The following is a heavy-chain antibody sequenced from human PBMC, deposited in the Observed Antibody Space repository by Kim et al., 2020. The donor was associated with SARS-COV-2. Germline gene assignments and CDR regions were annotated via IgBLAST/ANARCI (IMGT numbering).Heavy chain of an antibody. D-gene: IGHD6-13*01. CDR3: ARDRAAAGTVLSY. V-gene: IGHV1-69*01. Sequence: YAQKFQGRVTITADESTSTAYMELSSLRSEDTAVYYCARDRAAAGTVLSYWGQGTLVTVSS. J-gene: IGHJ4*02.